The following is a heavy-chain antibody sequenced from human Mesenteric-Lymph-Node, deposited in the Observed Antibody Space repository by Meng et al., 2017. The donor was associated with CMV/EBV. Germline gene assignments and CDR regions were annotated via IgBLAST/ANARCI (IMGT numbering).Heavy chain of an antibody. J-gene: IGHJ4*02. CDR3: ARVRSTIFGVDFDY. D-gene: IGHD3-3*01. CDR1: GYTFTSYG. V-gene: IGHV1-2*02. Sequence: ASVKVSCKASGYTFTSYGISWVRQAPGQGLEWMGWINPNSGGTNYAQKFQGRVTMTRDTSISTAYMELSRLRSDDTAVYYCARVRSTIFGVDFDYWGQGTLVTVSS. CDR2: INPNSGGT.